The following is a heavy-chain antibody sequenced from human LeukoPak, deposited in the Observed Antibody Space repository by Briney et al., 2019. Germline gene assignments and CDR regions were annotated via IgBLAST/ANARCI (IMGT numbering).Heavy chain of an antibody. J-gene: IGHJ4*02. D-gene: IGHD3-10*01. V-gene: IGHV3-23*01. CDR2: ISASGAGT. CDR1: GFTFSSYA. CDR3: AREGVRGSGSYYNVEDY. Sequence: GESLRLSCSVSGFTFSSYAVSWVRQAPGKGLEWVSSISASGAGTYYADSVKGRFTISRDNSKNTLYLQMNSLRAEDTAVYYCAREGVRGSGSYYNVEDYWGQGSLVTVSS.